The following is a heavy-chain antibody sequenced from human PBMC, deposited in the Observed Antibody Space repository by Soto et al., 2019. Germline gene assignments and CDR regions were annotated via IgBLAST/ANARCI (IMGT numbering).Heavy chain of an antibody. CDR3: ALKNTDGSGWYSDS. D-gene: IGHD6-19*01. Sequence: ASVKVSRKTCGYIFTTNAISGVRQAPGRGLEWMGWISAHNGKTNYAQNFQGRVTMTTHTSTNTPYMELRSLGSDDIAVYYCALKNTDGSGWYSDSWGPGTL. CDR2: ISAHNGKT. J-gene: IGHJ4*02. V-gene: IGHV1-18*03. CDR1: GYIFTTNA.